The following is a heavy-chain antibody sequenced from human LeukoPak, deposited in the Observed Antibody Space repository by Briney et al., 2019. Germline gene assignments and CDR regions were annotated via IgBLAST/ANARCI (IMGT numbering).Heavy chain of an antibody. CDR3: AKNLLPYCTNGVCKDY. J-gene: IGHJ4*02. V-gene: IGHV3-23*01. CDR2: ISGSGGST. Sequence: GGSRRLSCAASGFTFSSYAMSWVRQAPGKGLEWVSAISGSGGSTYYADSVKGRFTISRDNSKNTLYLQMNSLRAEDTAVYYCAKNLLPYCTNGVCKDYWGQGTLVTVSS. D-gene: IGHD2-8*01. CDR1: GFTFSSYA.